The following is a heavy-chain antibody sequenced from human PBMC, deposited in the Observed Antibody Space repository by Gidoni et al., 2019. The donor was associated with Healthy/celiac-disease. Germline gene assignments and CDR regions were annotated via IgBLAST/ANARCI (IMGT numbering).Heavy chain of an antibody. CDR3: ARLLLNYDILTGYSTRGWFDP. D-gene: IGHD3-9*01. CDR2: IYYSGST. J-gene: IGHJ5*02. CDR1: GGSISSSSYY. Sequence: GGSISSSSYYWGWIRQPPGKGLEWIGSIYYSGSTYYNPSLKSRVTISVDTSKNQFSLKLSSVTAADTAVYYCARLLLNYDILTGYSTRGWFDPWGQGTLVTVSS. V-gene: IGHV4-39*01.